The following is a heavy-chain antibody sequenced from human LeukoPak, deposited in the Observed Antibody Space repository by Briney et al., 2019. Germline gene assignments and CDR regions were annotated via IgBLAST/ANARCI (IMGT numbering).Heavy chain of an antibody. CDR3: ASRDFWSGQFDY. CDR1: GGSFSGYY. D-gene: IGHD3-3*01. Sequence: SETLSLTCAVYGGSFSGYYWSWIRQPPGKGLEWIGEINHSGSTNYNPSLKSRVTISVDTSKNQFSLKLSSVTAADTAVYYCASRDFWSGQFDYWGQGTLVTVSS. V-gene: IGHV4-34*01. CDR2: INHSGST. J-gene: IGHJ4*02.